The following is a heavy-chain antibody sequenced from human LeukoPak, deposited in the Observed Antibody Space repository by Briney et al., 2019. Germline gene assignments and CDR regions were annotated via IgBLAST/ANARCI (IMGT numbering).Heavy chain of an antibody. J-gene: IGHJ4*02. CDR2: IWYDGSNK. V-gene: IGHV3-33*08. Sequence: SGGSLRLSCAASGFTFSSYGMHWVRQAPGKGLEWVAVIWYDGSNKYYADSVRGRFTISRDNSKNTLYLQMSSLRVEDTAVYYCASGYSNSWYSADFDYWGQGTLVTVSS. CDR3: ASGYSNSWYSADFDY. D-gene: IGHD6-13*01. CDR1: GFTFSSYG.